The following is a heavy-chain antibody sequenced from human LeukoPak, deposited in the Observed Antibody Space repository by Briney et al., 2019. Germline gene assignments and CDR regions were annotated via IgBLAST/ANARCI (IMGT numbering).Heavy chain of an antibody. CDR3: ARDDRYSYGYSQSGHFDY. CDR2: ISSTSNYI. CDR1: GFTFSSYS. Sequence: PGGSLRLSCAASGFTFSSYSMNWVRQAPGKGLEWVSSISSTSNYIYYADAVKGRFTISRDNAQTSLYLQMNSLRAEDTAVYYCARDDRYSYGYSQSGHFDYWVQGILVTVSS. J-gene: IGHJ4*02. D-gene: IGHD5-18*01. V-gene: IGHV3-21*01.